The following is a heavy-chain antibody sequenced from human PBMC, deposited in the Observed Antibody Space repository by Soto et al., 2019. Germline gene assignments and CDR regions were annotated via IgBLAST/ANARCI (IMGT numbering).Heavy chain of an antibody. Sequence: ASVKVSCKASGYTFTNYYMHWVRQAPGQGLEWMGMINPTGGSTTYAQKFQGRVSMTRDTSTNTVYMELSGLRSEDTAVYYCARHGLIYYGSGSFYYYYGMDVWGQGTTVTVSS. D-gene: IGHD3-10*01. CDR2: INPTGGST. CDR1: GYTFTNYY. J-gene: IGHJ6*02. V-gene: IGHV1-46*01. CDR3: ARHGLIYYGSGSFYYYYGMDV.